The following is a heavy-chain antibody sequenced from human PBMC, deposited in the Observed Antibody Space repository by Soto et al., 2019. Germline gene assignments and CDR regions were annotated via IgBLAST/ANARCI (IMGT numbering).Heavy chain of an antibody. CDR2: IWYDGSNK. J-gene: IGHJ1*01. Sequence: QVQLVESGGGVVQPGRSLRLSCAASGFTFSSYGMHWDRQAPGKGLEWVAVIWYDGSNKYYADSVKGRVTISRDNSKNTLYRQMNSLRAEDTAVCYCARAYSRSPFQHWGKGTLVTVSS. CDR1: GFTFSSYG. D-gene: IGHD6-6*01. CDR3: ARAYSRSPFQH. V-gene: IGHV3-33*01.